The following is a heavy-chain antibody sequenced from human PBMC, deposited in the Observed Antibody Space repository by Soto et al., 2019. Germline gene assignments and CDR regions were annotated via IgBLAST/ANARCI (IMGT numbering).Heavy chain of an antibody. CDR3: AREGTWIQRWSLVSRGGYGMDV. D-gene: IGHD5-18*01. Sequence: SVKVSCKVSGGTFGSHAISWVRQAPGQGLEWMGGIITFFKAINYAQKFLGRLTITADDSTSTAYMGLSSLRSEDTAVYYCAREGTWIQRWSLVSRGGYGMDVWGQGTTVTVSS. V-gene: IGHV1-69*13. J-gene: IGHJ6*02. CDR1: GGTFGSHA. CDR2: IITFFKAI.